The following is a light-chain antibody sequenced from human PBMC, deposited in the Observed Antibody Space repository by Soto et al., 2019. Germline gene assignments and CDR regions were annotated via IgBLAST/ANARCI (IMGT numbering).Light chain of an antibody. V-gene: IGKV1-16*01. J-gene: IGKJ4*01. Sequence: DIQMTQSPSSVSASVGDRVSITCRASQNIGTYLAWYQQIPGKAPKLLIYDASTLQTGVPSRFSGSGSGTEFTLTISSLQPEDFATYYCQQYDSYPLTFGGGTKVDIK. CDR3: QQYDSYPLT. CDR1: QNIGTY. CDR2: DAS.